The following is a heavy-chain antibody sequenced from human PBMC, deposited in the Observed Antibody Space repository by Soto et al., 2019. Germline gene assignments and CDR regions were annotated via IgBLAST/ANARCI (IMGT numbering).Heavy chain of an antibody. J-gene: IGHJ4*02. CDR1: GGSINNHY. V-gene: IGHV4-4*08. D-gene: IGHD1-20*01. Sequence: SETLSLTCSVSGGSINNHYWAWIRQPPGKGLEWIGHIHHTGSTNYNPSFKSRITISLDTSYIQFSLNLTSVSAADTAVYYCATSQKGYNWNYFDHWGQGALVTVSS. CDR2: IHHTGST. CDR3: ATSQKGYNWNYFDH.